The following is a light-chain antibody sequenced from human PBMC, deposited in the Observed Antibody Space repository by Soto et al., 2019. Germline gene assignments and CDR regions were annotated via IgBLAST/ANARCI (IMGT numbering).Light chain of an antibody. CDR1: QSIGSW. V-gene: IGKV1-5*03. CDR2: YVS. Sequence: DIQMTQSPSTLSASVGDRVTITCRASQSIGSWLAWFQQKAGKAPKLLIYYVSGLESGVPSRFSGSGSGTEFTLTISSLQPDDFATYYCQQYNTNPWTFGQGTKAEIK. CDR3: QQYNTNPWT. J-gene: IGKJ1*01.